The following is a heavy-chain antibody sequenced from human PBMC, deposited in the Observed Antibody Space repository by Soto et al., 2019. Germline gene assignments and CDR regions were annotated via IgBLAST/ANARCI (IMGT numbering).Heavy chain of an antibody. CDR3: AKGTGPGNYGMDV. CDR2: VSGRDGNT. J-gene: IGHJ6*02. CDR1: GFTFSSYA. Sequence: GGSLRLSCAASGFTFSSYAMTWVRQAPGKGLEWVSAVSGRDGNTYYADSVKGRFTVSRDSSKDTLSLQMNSLRAEDTAVYFCAKGTGPGNYGMDVWGPGTTVTVSS. V-gene: IGHV3-23*01.